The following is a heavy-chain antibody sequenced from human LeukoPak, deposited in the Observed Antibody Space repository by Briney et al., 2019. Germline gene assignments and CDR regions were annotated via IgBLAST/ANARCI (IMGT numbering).Heavy chain of an antibody. CDR1: GGAFSGYY. D-gene: IGHD4-23*01. V-gene: IGHV4-34*01. CDR2: INHSGST. CDR3: ARCLWTTVVTE. J-gene: IGHJ4*02. Sequence: SARLSVTCAAYGGAFSGYYSSPIGQPPGKGLEWIGEINHSGSTNYNPSLKSRVTISVDTSKNQFSLKLSSVTAADTAVYYCARCLWTTVVTEWGQGTLVTVSS.